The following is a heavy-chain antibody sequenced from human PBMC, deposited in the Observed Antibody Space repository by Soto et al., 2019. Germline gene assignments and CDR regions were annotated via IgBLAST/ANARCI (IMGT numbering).Heavy chain of an antibody. CDR2: ISSSSRYI. V-gene: IGHV3-21*04. D-gene: IGHD2-2*01. J-gene: IGHJ6*02. Sequence: GVSLRLSCAGSGFSFSSYSMNWVRQAPGKGLEWVSSISSSSRYIYYADSVKGRFTISRDNSKNTLYLQMNSLRAEDTAVYYCARDGGGGCISTRCPTRPDYYYYGMDVWGQGTTVTVSS. CDR1: GFSFSSYS. CDR3: ARDGGGGCISTRCPTRPDYYYYGMDV.